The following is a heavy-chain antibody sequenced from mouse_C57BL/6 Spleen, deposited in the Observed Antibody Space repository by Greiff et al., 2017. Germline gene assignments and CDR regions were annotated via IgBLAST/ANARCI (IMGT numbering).Heavy chain of an antibody. D-gene: IGHD2-1*01. CDR3: ARPRGNYGDYYAMDY. CDR1: GFTFSDYG. Sequence: EVQLKESGGGLVKPGGSLKLSCAASGFTFSDYGMHWVRQAPEKGLEWVAYISSGSSTIYYADTVKGRFTISRDNAKNTLFLQMTSLRSEDTAMYYCARPRGNYGDYYAMDYWGQGTSVTVSS. CDR2: ISSGSSTI. J-gene: IGHJ4*01. V-gene: IGHV5-17*01.